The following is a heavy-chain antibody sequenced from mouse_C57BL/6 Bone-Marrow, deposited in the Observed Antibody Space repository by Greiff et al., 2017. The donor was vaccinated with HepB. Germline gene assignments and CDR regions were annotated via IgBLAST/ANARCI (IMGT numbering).Heavy chain of an antibody. D-gene: IGHD1-1*01. CDR1: GFTFSDYG. Sequence: EVQLVESGGGLVKPGGSLKLSCAASGFTFSDYGMHWVRQAPEKGLEWVAYISSGSSTIYYADTVKGRFTISRDNAKNTLFLQMTSLRSEATAMYYCARGYYGSSPYWYFDVWGTGTTVTVSA. V-gene: IGHV5-17*01. CDR3: ARGYYGSSPYWYFDV. CDR2: ISSGSSTI. J-gene: IGHJ1*03.